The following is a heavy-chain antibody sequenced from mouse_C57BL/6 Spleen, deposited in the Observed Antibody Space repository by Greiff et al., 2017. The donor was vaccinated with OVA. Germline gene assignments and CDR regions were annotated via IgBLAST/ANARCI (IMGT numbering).Heavy chain of an antibody. D-gene: IGHD3-2*02. CDR1: GYAFSSYW. CDR2: IYPGDGDT. V-gene: IGHV1-80*01. Sequence: QVQLKQSGAELVKPGASVKISCKASGYAFSSYWMNWVKQRPGKGLEWIGQIYPGDGDTNYNGKFKGKATLTADKSSSTAYMQLSSLTSEDSAVYFCARSQGVYYFDYWGQGTTLTVSS. CDR3: ARSQGVYYFDY. J-gene: IGHJ2*01.